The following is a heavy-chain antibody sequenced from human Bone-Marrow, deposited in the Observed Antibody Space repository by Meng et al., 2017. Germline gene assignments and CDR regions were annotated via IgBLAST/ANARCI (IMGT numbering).Heavy chain of an antibody. D-gene: IGHD3-10*01. V-gene: IGHV1-2*06. J-gene: IGHJ5*02. CDR3: ARVSVRGVIRWFDP. Sequence: VRLVQPGAEVKKPGASVKVSCKASGYTFTGYYMHWVRQAPGQGLEWMGRINPNSGGTNYAQKFQGRVTMTRDTSISTAYMELSRLRSDDTAVYYCARVSVRGVIRWFDPWGQGTLVTVSS. CDR1: GYTFTGYY. CDR2: INPNSGGT.